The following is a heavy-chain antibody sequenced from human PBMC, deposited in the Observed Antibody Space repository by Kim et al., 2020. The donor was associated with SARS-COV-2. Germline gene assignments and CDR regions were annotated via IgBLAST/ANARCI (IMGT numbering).Heavy chain of an antibody. J-gene: IGHJ3*02. Sequence: GGSLRLSCAASGFTFSSYSMNWVRQAPGKGLEWVSSISSSSYYIYYADSVKGRFTISRDNAKNSLYLQMNSLRAEDTAVYYCARLIAVPDKDAFDIWGQGTMVTVSS. CDR1: GFTFSSYS. V-gene: IGHV3-21*01. CDR3: ARLIAVPDKDAFDI. D-gene: IGHD6-19*01. CDR2: ISSSSYYI.